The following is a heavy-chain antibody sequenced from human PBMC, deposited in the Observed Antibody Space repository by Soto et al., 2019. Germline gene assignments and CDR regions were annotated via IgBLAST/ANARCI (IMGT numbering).Heavy chain of an antibody. Sequence: GASVKVSCKASGGTFSSYAISWVRQAPGQGLEWMGGIIPIFGTANYAQKFQGRVTITADKSTSTAYMELSSPRSEDTAVYYCASVSAYCGDDCYRLYYGMDVWGQGTTVTVSS. J-gene: IGHJ6*02. CDR2: IIPIFGTA. CDR3: ASVSAYCGDDCYRLYYGMDV. D-gene: IGHD2-21*02. V-gene: IGHV1-69*06. CDR1: GGTFSSYA.